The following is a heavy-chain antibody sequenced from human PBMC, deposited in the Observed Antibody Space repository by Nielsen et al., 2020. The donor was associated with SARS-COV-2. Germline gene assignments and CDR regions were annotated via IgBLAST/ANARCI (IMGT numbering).Heavy chain of an antibody. CDR2: ISYDGSNK. Sequence: GESLKISCAASGFTFSSYAMHWVRQAPGKGLEGVAVISYDGSNKYYADSVKGRFTISRDNSKNTLYLQMNSLRAEDTAVYYCARDHGGYPSYWGQGTLVTVSS. D-gene: IGHD4-23*01. J-gene: IGHJ4*02. CDR3: ARDHGGYPSY. CDR1: GFTFSSYA. V-gene: IGHV3-30*04.